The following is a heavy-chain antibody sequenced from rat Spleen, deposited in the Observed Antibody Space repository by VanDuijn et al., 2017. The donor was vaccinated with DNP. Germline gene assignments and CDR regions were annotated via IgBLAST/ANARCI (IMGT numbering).Heavy chain of an antibody. V-gene: IGHV5-31*01. CDR2: ITGSAGST. D-gene: IGHD1-2*01. Sequence: EVQLVESGGDLVQPGGSLKLSCVASGFTFKIYWMAWIRQVPGKGLEWISSITGSAGSTYYSDSVKGRFTISRDNAKSTLYLQMDSLRSEDTATYYCATSTGAYWGQGTLVTVSS. J-gene: IGHJ3*01. CDR1: GFTFKIYW. CDR3: ATSTGAY.